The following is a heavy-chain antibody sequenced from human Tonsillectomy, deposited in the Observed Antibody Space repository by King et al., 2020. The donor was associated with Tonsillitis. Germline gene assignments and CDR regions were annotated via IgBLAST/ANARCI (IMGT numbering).Heavy chain of an antibody. CDR3: AKDMGQWLGGGLDY. Sequence: VQLVESGGGLVQPGRSLRLSCAASGFTFDDYAMYWVRQAPGKGLEWVSGISWNSGSIDYADSVKGQFTISRDNAKNSLYLQMNSLRAEDTALYYCAKDMGQWLGGGLDYWGQGTLVTVSS. CDR2: ISWNSGSI. CDR1: GFTFDDYA. D-gene: IGHD6-19*01. V-gene: IGHV3-9*01. J-gene: IGHJ4*02.